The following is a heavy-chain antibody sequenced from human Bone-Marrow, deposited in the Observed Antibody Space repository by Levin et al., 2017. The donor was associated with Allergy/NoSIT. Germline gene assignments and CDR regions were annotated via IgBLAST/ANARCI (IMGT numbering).Heavy chain of an antibody. CDR3: AKKFYYASGNYFLLSDY. V-gene: IGHV3-23*01. J-gene: IGHJ4*02. D-gene: IGHD3-10*01. CDR2: INADGVNT. Sequence: LSLTCAASGFNFGNNAMGWVRQAPGKGLEWVSAINADGVNTHYADSVKGRFTISRDTSKNILYLQMNSLRAEDTAVYYCAKKFYYASGNYFLLSDYWGQGTLVTVSS. CDR1: GFNFGNNA.